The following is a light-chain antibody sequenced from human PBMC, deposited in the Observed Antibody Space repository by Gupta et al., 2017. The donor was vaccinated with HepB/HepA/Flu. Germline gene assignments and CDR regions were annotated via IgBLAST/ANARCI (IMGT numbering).Light chain of an antibody. J-gene: IGKJ5*01. Sequence: EIVLTQSPATLSLSPGERATLSCRASQSISGYLAWYQHKPGQAPRLIIYDVSNRATGIPARFSGSGSGKDFTLTSSSREHEDFTVYYGQQRSNWNTFGQGTRLEIK. V-gene: IGKV3-11*01. CDR3: QQRSNWNT. CDR1: QSISGY. CDR2: DVS.